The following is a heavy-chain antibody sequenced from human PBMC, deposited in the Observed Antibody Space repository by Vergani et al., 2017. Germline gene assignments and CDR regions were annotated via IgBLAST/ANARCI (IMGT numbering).Heavy chain of an antibody. V-gene: IGHV3-9*01. CDR1: GITFWKFG. D-gene: IGHD2-2*01. CDR2: ISWNSGAV. J-gene: IGHJ4*02. Sequence: EVDLVESGGGLAQPGGSLRLSCEASGITFWKFGMHWVRQGPGKGLEWVSGISWNSGAVDYADSVRGRFTISRDNAKNSLFLEMNGLRAEDTAVYYCARDRGCATISCYFSGAFDYWGLGTLVSVSS. CDR3: ARDRGCATISCYFSGAFDY.